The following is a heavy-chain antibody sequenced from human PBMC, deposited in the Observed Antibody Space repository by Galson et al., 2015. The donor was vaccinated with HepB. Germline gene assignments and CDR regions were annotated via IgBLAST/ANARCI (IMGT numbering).Heavy chain of an antibody. Sequence: TLSLTCTVSGGSISSDGDYWTWIRHHPGTGLEWIGYIYYTGSAYYNPPLKSRVTISVDRSKNQFSLKLSSVTAADTAVYYCARGTRGYTRSLGRYNWFDPWGQGTLVTVSS. CDR1: GGSISSDGDY. CDR2: IYYTGSA. V-gene: IGHV4-31*03. J-gene: IGHJ5*02. CDR3: ARGTRGYTRSLGRYNWFDP. D-gene: IGHD6-13*01.